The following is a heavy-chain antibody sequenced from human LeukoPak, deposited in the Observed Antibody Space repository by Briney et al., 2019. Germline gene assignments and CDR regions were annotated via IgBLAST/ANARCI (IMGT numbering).Heavy chain of an antibody. CDR1: GFTFSSYS. CDR2: ISSSSSYI. V-gene: IGHV3-21*01. CDR3: ARDWFHAIDY. J-gene: IGHJ4*02. D-gene: IGHD2/OR15-2a*01. Sequence: GGSLRLSCAASGFTFSSYSMNWVRQAPGKGLEWVSSISSSSSYIYYADSVKGRFTISRDNAKNSLYLQMNSLRAEGTAVYYCARDWFHAIDYWGQGTLVTVSS.